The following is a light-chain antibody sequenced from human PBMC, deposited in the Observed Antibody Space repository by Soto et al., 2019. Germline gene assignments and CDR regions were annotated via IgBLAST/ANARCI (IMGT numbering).Light chain of an antibody. CDR1: QSVSSSY. V-gene: IGKV3-20*01. CDR2: GAS. CDR3: QQYDSSPLT. J-gene: IGKJ4*02. Sequence: EIVLTQSPGTLSLSPGERATLSCRASQSVSSSYLAGYQQKPGQAPRLLIYGASSRATGIPDRFSGSGSGTGSTLTISRLEPEDFAVYYWQQYDSSPLTFGGGTKVEIK.